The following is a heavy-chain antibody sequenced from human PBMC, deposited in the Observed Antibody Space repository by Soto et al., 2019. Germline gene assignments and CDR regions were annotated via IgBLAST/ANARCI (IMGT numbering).Heavy chain of an antibody. CDR2: INHSGST. J-gene: IGHJ4*02. CDR3: ARDKITGLFDY. Sequence: SETLSLTYAVYGGSFSGYYWTWIRQPPGTGLEWIGEINHSGSTNYNPSLRSRVTISVDTSKNQFSLKLTSVTAADTAVYYCARDKITGLFDYWGQGTLVTVSS. D-gene: IGHD2-8*02. V-gene: IGHV4-34*01. CDR1: GGSFSGYY.